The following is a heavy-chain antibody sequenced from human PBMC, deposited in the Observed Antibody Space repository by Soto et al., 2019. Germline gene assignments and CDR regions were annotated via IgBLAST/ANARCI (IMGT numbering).Heavy chain of an antibody. CDR1: GGSISSSSYY. V-gene: IGHV4-39*01. J-gene: IGHJ5*02. Sequence: SETLSLTCTVSGGSISSSSYYWGWIRQPPGKGIEWIGSIYYSGSTYYNPSLKSRVTISVDTSKNQFSLKLSSVTAADTAVYYFARHPTHGLRYFDWLSTGFDPWGQGTLVTVSS. CDR3: ARHPTHGLRYFDWLSTGFDP. D-gene: IGHD3-9*01. CDR2: IYYSGST.